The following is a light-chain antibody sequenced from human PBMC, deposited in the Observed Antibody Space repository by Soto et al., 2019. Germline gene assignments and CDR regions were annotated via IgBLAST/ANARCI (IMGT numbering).Light chain of an antibody. V-gene: IGKV3-11*01. Sequence: EFVLTHSPGTLSLSPGERATLSCRASQTVRNNYLAWYQQKPGQAPRLLIYDASNRATGIPARFSGSGSGTDFTLTISSLESEDFAVYYCQQRSNWPWTFGQGTKVDIK. J-gene: IGKJ1*01. CDR3: QQRSNWPWT. CDR1: QTVRNNY. CDR2: DAS.